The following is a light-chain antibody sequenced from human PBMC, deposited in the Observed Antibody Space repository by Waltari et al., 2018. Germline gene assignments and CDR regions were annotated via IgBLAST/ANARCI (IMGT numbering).Light chain of an antibody. CDR3: FSYTRSITFV. V-gene: IGLV2-23*02. CDR1: NHHGGNTNH. J-gene: IGLJ2*01. CDR2: EVS. Sequence: HSALTQPASVSGSPGQSITTPLPGTNHHGGNTNHVSWYQQHPGRVPKLIIYEVSERPSGVSDRFSGSKSGNTASLTISGLQPDDEADYYCFSYTRSITFVFGGGTKLTVL.